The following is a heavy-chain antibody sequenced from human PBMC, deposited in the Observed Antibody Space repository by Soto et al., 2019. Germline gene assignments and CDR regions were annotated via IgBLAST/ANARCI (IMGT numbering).Heavy chain of an antibody. CDR2: IYYSGST. D-gene: IGHD3-10*01. CDR1: GGSISSYY. Sequence: SETLYLTCTVSGGSISSYYWSWIRQPPGKGLEWIGYIYYSGSTNYSPSLKSRVTMSVDTSMNQFSLKMRSVTAADTAVYYCAYGSGSYYNAFFQHWGQGTLVTVSS. J-gene: IGHJ1*01. CDR3: AYGSGSYYNAFFQH. V-gene: IGHV4-59*01.